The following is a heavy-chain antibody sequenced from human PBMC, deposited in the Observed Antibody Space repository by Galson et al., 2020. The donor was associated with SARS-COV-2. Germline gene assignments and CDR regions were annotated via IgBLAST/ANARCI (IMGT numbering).Heavy chain of an antibody. Sequence: TGGSLRLSCAASGFTFSSYAMHWVRQAPGKGLEWVAVITYDGSNKYYADSVKGQFTISRDNPKNTLYLQMNSLRAEDTAVYYCAKDREYQLLYTLDYWGQGTLVTVSS. CDR1: GFTFSSYA. CDR3: AKDREYQLLYTLDY. D-gene: IGHD2-2*02. CDR2: ITYDGSNK. J-gene: IGHJ4*02. V-gene: IGHV3-30*18.